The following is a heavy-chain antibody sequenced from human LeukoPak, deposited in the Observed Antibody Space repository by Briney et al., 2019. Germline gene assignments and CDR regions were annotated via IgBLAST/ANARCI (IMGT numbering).Heavy chain of an antibody. J-gene: IGHJ6*03. CDR3: ARVGGCGGGSCYAGVYNYFYMDV. V-gene: IGHV1-18*01. CDR1: GYTFTSYG. Sequence: ASVKVSCKASGYTFTSYGINWVRQAPGQGLEWMGLISAYNAKTNYAQKFQGRLTMTTDTSTRKVDMELRSLRSDDTAVYYCARVGGCGGGSCYAGVYNYFYMDVWGKGTTVTVSS. CDR2: ISAYNAKT. D-gene: IGHD2-15*01.